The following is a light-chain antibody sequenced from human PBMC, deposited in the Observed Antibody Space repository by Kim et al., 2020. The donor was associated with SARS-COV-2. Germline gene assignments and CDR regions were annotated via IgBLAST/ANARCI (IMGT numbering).Light chain of an antibody. CDR1: SSDVGGYNY. V-gene: IGLV2-14*03. Sequence: QSALTQPASVSGSPGQSITISCTGTSSDVGGYNYVSWYQQHPGKVPRLMIFDVSDRPSRVSNRFSGSKSGNTASLTISGLQAEDEADYYCSSYTGSTTYVFGTGTKVTVL. CDR2: DVS. CDR3: SSYTGSTTYV. J-gene: IGLJ1*01.